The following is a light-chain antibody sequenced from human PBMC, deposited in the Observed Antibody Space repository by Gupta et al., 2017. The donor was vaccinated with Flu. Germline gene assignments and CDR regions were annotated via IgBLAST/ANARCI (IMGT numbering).Light chain of an antibody. CDR2: YKSDSDK. CDR1: SGLNLDTYR. CDR3: MIWHSSACV. Sequence: QAVLTQPSSLSASPGASASLTCPLRSGLNLDTYRISWYQQKPGSPPQSLLRYKSDSDKQQGSGVPSRFAGSKDASANAGILLIAGLQSEDDADYYCMIWHSSACVFGGGTRLTVL. J-gene: IGLJ3*02. V-gene: IGLV5-45*02.